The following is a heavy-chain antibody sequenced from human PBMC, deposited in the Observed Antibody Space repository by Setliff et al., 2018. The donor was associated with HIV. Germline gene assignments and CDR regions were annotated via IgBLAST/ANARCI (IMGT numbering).Heavy chain of an antibody. V-gene: IGHV3-53*01. CDR3: AKGGYGGAYYVAGY. CDR2: IYKAGKT. D-gene: IGHD5-18*01. CDR1: GFRVTDTY. J-gene: IGHJ4*02. Sequence: GASLRLSCEASGFRVTDTYMAWVRQAPGKGLEWVTLIYKAGKTYYADFVKGRFTIARDDTKNTVSLQMTNLEPGDTAMYYCAKGGYGGAYYVAGYWGQGTKVTVSS.